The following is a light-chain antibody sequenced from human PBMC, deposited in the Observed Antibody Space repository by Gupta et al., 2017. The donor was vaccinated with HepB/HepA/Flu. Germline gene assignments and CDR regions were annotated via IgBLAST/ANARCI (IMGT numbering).Light chain of an antibody. Sequence: DIVMTQSPLSLPVTPGEPASISCRSSQSLLHINGYNYLDWYLQKPGQSPQLLIYWGSNRASGVPDRFSGSGSGTXFTLKIXRVEAEDVGVYYCMQALQTPMTFGXGTKVEIK. CDR2: WGS. J-gene: IGKJ1*01. V-gene: IGKV2-28*01. CDR3: MQALQTPMT. CDR1: QSLLHINGYNY.